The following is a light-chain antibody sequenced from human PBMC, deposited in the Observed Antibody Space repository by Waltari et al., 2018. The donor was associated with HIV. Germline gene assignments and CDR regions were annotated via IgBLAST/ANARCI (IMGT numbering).Light chain of an antibody. V-gene: IGLV6-57*01. CDR2: EDT. Sequence: NLVLTQPHSVSESPGKTVTISCTRNSGSIVSNYVQLYQQRPGSSPTTVIYEDTQRPSGVPDRFSGSIDSSSNSASLIISGLTTEDEADYYCQSYGSTNQVFGGGTKLTVL. CDR1: SGSIVSNY. CDR3: QSYGSTNQV. J-gene: IGLJ2*01.